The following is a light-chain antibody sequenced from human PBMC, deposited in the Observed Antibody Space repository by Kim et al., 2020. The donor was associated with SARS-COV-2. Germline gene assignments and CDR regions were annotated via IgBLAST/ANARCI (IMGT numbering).Light chain of an antibody. CDR2: GAS. CDR3: HHYNHWPRT. V-gene: IGKV3-15*01. CDR1: HSVSSN. Sequence: VSPGETPTLSCRAGHSVSSNLAWYQQKPGQAPRLLISGASTRATGIPDRFSGSGSGTEFTLTISSLQSEDSAVYYCHHYNHWPRTFGQGTKVDIK. J-gene: IGKJ1*01.